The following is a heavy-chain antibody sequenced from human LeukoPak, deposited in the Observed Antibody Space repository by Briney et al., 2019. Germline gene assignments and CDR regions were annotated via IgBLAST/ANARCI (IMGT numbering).Heavy chain of an antibody. D-gene: IGHD3-16*02. J-gene: IGHJ4*02. CDR2: ISGSGGST. CDR1: GFTFSSYA. CDR3: AKATLTFGGVISSSDY. Sequence: GGSLRLSCAASGFTFSSYAMSWVRQAPGKGLEWVSAISGSGGSTYYADSVKGRFTISRDNSKNTLYLQMNSLRAEDTAVYYCAKATLTFGGVISSSDYWGQGTLVAVSS. V-gene: IGHV3-23*01.